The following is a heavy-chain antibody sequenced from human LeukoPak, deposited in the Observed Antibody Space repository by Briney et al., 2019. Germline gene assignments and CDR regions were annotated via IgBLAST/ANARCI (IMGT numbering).Heavy chain of an antibody. CDR2: VYHSGYT. V-gene: IGHV4-59*01. CDR1: DDSISRYY. J-gene: IGHJ2*01. Sequence: SETLSLSCNVSDDSISRYYWSWIRQPPARGLEFLGQVYHSGYTDYNPSLQSRVTMSVDTSKNQFSLKLTSVTAADTAVYYCARNAQRQGGLGYTYGHWYFALWGGGTLVTVSS. CDR3: ARNAQRQGGLGYTYGHWYFAL. D-gene: IGHD5-18*01.